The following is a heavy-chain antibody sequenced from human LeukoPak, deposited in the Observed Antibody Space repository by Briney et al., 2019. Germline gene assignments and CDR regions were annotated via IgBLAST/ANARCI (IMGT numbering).Heavy chain of an antibody. CDR2: ISYDGSNK. D-gene: IGHD6-13*01. V-gene: IGHV3-30*04. CDR3: ARVAAAGWFDP. J-gene: IGHJ5*02. CDR1: GFTFSSYA. Sequence: PGGSLRLSCAASGFTFSSYAMHWVRQAPGKGREWVAVISYDGSNKYYADSVKGRFTISRDNSKNTLYLQMNSLRAEDTAVYYCARVAAAGWFDPWGQGTLVTVSS.